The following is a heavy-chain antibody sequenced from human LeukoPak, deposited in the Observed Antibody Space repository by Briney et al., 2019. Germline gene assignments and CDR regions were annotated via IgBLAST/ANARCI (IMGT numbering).Heavy chain of an antibody. V-gene: IGHV1-69*13. Sequence: EASVKVSCKASGGTFSSYAISWVRQAPGQGLEWMGGITPIFGTANYAQKFQGRVTITADESTSTAYMELSSLRSEDTAVYYCAREKHQYCSGGSCYSIDYYYGMDVWGQGTTVTVSS. CDR2: ITPIFGTA. J-gene: IGHJ6*02. CDR3: AREKHQYCSGGSCYSIDYYYGMDV. CDR1: GGTFSSYA. D-gene: IGHD2-15*01.